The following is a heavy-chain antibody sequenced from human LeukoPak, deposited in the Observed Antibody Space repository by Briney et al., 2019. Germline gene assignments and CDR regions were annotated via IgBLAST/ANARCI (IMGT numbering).Heavy chain of an antibody. CDR3: AKDTSIGRYCTNGVCSPFDY. J-gene: IGHJ4*02. Sequence: GGSLRLSCAASGFTFSSYATSWVRQAPGKGLEWISAISDSGGSTYDADSVKGRFTISRDNSKNTLYLQMNSLRAEDTAVYYCAKDTSIGRYCTNGVCSPFDYWGQGTLVTVSS. V-gene: IGHV3-23*01. D-gene: IGHD2-8*01. CDR2: ISDSGGST. CDR1: GFTFSSYA.